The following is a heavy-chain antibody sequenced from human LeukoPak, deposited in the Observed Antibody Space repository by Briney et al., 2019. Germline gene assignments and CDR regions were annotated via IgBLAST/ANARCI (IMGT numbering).Heavy chain of an antibody. CDR3: AREGGTRAYYYYGMDV. J-gene: IGHJ6*02. CDR1: GGSISSGGYC. CDR2: IYYSGST. V-gene: IGHV4-31*03. Sequence: SETLSLTCTVSGGSISSGGYCWSWIRQHPGKGLEWIGYIYYSGSTYYNPSLKSRVTMSVDTSKDRFFLELSSVTAADTAVYYCAREGGTRAYYYYGMDVWGQGITVTVSS. D-gene: IGHD6-25*01.